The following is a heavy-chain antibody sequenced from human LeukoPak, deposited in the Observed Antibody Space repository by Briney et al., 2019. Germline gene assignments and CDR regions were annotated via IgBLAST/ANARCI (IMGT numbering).Heavy chain of an antibody. D-gene: IGHD6-6*01. CDR3: ARKSIAARHFDY. V-gene: IGHV4-59*05. CDR2: IYYSGST. Sequence: SETLSLTCTVSGGSISSYYWSWIRQPPGKGLEWIGSIYYSGSTYYNPSLKSRVTISVDTSKNQFSLKLSSVTAADTAVYYCARKSIAARHFDYWGQGTLVTVSS. J-gene: IGHJ4*02. CDR1: GGSISSYY.